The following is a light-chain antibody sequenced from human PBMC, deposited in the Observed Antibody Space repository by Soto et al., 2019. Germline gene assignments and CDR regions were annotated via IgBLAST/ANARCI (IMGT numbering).Light chain of an antibody. CDR2: DDG. J-gene: IGLJ2*01. CDR1: NVGSKG. CDR3: QVWDTSSDHVV. V-gene: IGLV3-21*02. Sequence: SYELTQPPSVSVAPGQTARLTCGGDNVGSKGVHWFQQRPGQAPVLVVYDDGGRPSGIPERFSGSNSGNTATLTISRVEAGDEADYYCQVWDTSSDHVVFGGGTKLTVL.